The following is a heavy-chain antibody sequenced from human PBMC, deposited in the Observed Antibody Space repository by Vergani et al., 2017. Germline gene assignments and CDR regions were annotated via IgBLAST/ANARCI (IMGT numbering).Heavy chain of an antibody. CDR3: VREETFYDSVSDYLAGYFDH. Sequence: EVQVVQSGGGLVKPGGSLRLSCETSGFIFSDYNLNWFRQAPGSGLEWVASISGRSSYVNYAVSVKTRFTISRDNAKNSLFLQMNSLRDEDTAVYYCVREETFYDSVSDYLAGYFDHWGQGALVTVSS. D-gene: IGHD3-3*01. V-gene: IGHV3-21*02. CDR1: GFIFSDYN. J-gene: IGHJ4*02. CDR2: ISGRSSYV.